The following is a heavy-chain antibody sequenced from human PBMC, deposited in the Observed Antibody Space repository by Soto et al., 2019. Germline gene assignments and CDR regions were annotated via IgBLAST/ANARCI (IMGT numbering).Heavy chain of an antibody. D-gene: IGHD1-26*01. V-gene: IGHV3-21*01. J-gene: IGHJ4*01. CDR1: GFMFSTYV. CDR3: EREDGIAGETYAFDY. CDR2: INGRSNYK. Sequence: AGGSLRLSCATSGFMFSTYVMNWVRQAPGKGLEWVSSINGRSNYKYYANSVRGRFTISRDNAKNSLFLQMSSLTAEDTAVYYCEREDGIAGETYAFDYWGHGTLVTVSS.